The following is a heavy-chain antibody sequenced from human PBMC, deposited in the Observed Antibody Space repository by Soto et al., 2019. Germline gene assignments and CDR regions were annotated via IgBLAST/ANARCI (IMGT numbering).Heavy chain of an antibody. D-gene: IGHD3-22*01. CDR3: ASSDSSGYFQVPLI. Sequence: VASVKVSCKASGYTFTSYAMHWVRQAPGQRLEWMGWINAGNGNTKYSQKFQGRVTITRDTSASTAYMELSSLRSEDTAVYYCASSDSSGYFQVPLIWGQGTMVTVSS. V-gene: IGHV1-3*01. CDR1: GYTFTSYA. CDR2: INAGNGNT. J-gene: IGHJ3*02.